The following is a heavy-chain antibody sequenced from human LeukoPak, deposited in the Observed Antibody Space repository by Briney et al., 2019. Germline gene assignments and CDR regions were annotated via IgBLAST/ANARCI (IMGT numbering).Heavy chain of an antibody. CDR3: AGHKEVLLWFGELSGTWFDP. D-gene: IGHD3-10*01. Sequence: SETLSLTCTVSGGSISSYYWSWIRQPPGKGLEWIGYIYYSGSTNYNPSLKSRVTISVDTSKNQFSLKLSSVTAADTAVYYCAGHKEVLLWFGELSGTWFDPWGQGTLVTVSS. CDR1: GGSISSYY. CDR2: IYYSGST. V-gene: IGHV4-59*08. J-gene: IGHJ5*02.